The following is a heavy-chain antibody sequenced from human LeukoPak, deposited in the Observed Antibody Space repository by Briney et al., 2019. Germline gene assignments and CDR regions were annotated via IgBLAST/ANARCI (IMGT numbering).Heavy chain of an antibody. CDR2: IHYSRGT. D-gene: IGHD1/OR15-1a*01. J-gene: IGHJ6*03. V-gene: IGHV4-39*07. CDR1: GGSISNINYY. Sequence: SETLSLTCTVSGGSISNINYYWGWIRQPPGKGLEWIGSIHYSRGTHYNPSLKSRVTISVDTSKSQFSLRLSSVSAADTALYYCARDRSNNPYYFYYMDVWGRGTTVTVSS. CDR3: ARDRSNNPYYFYYMDV.